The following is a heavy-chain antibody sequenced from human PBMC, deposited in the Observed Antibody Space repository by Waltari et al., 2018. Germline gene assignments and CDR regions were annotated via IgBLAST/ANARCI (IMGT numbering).Heavy chain of an antibody. CDR1: GGSLSGYH. CDR3: ARVFGYYYYYMDV. V-gene: IGHV4-34*02. CDR2: INDSGRT. Sequence: QVQLQQWGAGLLKPSETLSLTCAVSGGSLSGYHWTWIRPPPGKGLEWIGEINDSGRTTYNPSLESRVTVSIDTANHQFSLRVRSVTAADTAVYYCARVFGYYYYYMDVWGKGTTVTISS. D-gene: IGHD3-3*01. J-gene: IGHJ6*03.